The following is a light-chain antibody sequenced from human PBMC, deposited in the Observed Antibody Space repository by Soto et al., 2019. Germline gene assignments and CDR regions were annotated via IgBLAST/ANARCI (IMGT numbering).Light chain of an antibody. CDR2: AAS. V-gene: IGKV3-15*01. CDR3: QQCYNWPQWT. J-gene: IGKJ1*01. Sequence: EIVMTQSPVTLSVSPGERATLSCRASQSVNRNLAWYQQKPGQAPRLLIYAASARATGIPARFRGSGSGTEFTLTISSLQSEDFAVYYCQQCYNWPQWTFGQGTKVDI. CDR1: QSVNRN.